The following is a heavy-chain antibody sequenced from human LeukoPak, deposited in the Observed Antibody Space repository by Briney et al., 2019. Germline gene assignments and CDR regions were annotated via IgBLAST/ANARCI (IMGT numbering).Heavy chain of an antibody. CDR1: GYTFTSYS. CDR2: ISAYNGNT. V-gene: IGHV1-18*01. CDR3: ARVHYGGYFDY. D-gene: IGHD4-17*01. Sequence: RASVKVSCTASGYTFTSYSISWVRQAPGQGLEWIACISAYNGNTNYAQKLQGRVTMTTDTSTSTAYMELRSLRSDDKAVYYCARVHYGGYFDYWGQGTLVTVSS. J-gene: IGHJ4*02.